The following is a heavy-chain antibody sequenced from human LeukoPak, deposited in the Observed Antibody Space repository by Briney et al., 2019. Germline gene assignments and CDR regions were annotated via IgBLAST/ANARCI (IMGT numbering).Heavy chain of an antibody. D-gene: IGHD3-22*01. Sequence: SETLSLTCTVSGGSISSYYWSWIRQPPGKGLEWIGYIYYSGSTNYNPSLKSRVTISVDTSKNQFSLKLSSVTAADTAVYFCARHRDYYDTWGHGTLVTVSS. CDR2: IYYSGST. CDR1: GGSISSYY. CDR3: ARHRDYYDT. J-gene: IGHJ4*01. V-gene: IGHV4-59*01.